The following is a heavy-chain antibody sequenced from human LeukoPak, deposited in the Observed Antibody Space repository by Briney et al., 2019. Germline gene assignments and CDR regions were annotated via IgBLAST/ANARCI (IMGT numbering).Heavy chain of an antibody. V-gene: IGHV1-69*13. CDR2: IIPIFGTA. CDR1: GGTFSSYA. Sequence: AVKVSCKASGGTFSSYAISWVRQAPGQGLEWMGGIIPIFGTANYAQKFQGRVTITADESTSTAYMDLSSLRSEDTAVYYCARRHYYGSGSSRLMDVWGQGTTVTVSS. CDR3: ARRHYYGSGSSRLMDV. D-gene: IGHD3-10*01. J-gene: IGHJ6*02.